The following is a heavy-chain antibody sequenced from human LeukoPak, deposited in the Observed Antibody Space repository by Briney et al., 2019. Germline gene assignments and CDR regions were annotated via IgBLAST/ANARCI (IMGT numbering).Heavy chain of an antibody. CDR3: ASGGVRPDYYYYYYMDV. CDR1: GYTFTGYY. J-gene: IGHJ6*03. V-gene: IGHV1-2*06. Sequence: GASVKVSCKASGYTFTGYYMHWVRQAPGQGLEWMGRINPNSGGTNYAQKFQGRVTMTRDTSISTAYMELGRLRSDDTAVYYCASGGVRPDYYYYYYMDVWGKGTTVTVSS. CDR2: INPNSGGT. D-gene: IGHD3-16*01.